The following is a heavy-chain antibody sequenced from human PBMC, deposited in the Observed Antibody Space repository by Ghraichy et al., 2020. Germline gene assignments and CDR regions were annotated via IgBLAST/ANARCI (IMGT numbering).Heavy chain of an antibody. CDR1: GFSLSTRGVG. CDR2: IYWNDDK. D-gene: IGHD2-8*01. J-gene: IGHJ4*02. CDR3: ARTEGCSNGVCYTGLVY. Sequence: SGPTLVKPTQTLTVTCTVSGFSLSTRGVGVGWIRQPPGKALEWLALIYWNDDKRYSPSLKSRLTITKDTSKNEVVLTMTNMDPVDTATYYCARTEGCSNGVCYTGLVYWGQGTLVTVSS. V-gene: IGHV2-5*01.